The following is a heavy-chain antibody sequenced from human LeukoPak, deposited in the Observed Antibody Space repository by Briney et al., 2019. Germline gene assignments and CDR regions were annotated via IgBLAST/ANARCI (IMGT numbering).Heavy chain of an antibody. CDR1: GYTFTNYY. D-gene: IGHD6-19*01. CDR3: ARSGYSSGWNLYYYYYMDV. J-gene: IGHJ6*03. V-gene: IGHV1-8*03. Sequence: ASVKASCKASGYTFTNYYMVWVRQAPGQGLEWMGWMNPNSGNTGHAQKFQGRVTITRNTSISTAYMELSSLRSEDTAVYYCARSGYSSGWNLYYYYYMDVWGKGTTVTVSS. CDR2: MNPNSGNT.